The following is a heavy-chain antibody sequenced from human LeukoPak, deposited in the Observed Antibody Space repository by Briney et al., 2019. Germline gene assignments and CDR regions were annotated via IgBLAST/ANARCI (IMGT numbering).Heavy chain of an antibody. J-gene: IGHJ4*02. CDR1: GYTFTSYG. CDR2: IGAYNGNT. D-gene: IGHD2-15*01. CDR3: ARDYSCSGGSCYSSFVDY. V-gene: IGHV1-18*04. Sequence: ASVKVSCKASGYTFTSYGISWVRQAPGQGLEWMGWIGAYNGNTNYAQKLQGRVTMTTDTSTSTAYMELRSLRSDDTAVYYCARDYSCSGGSCYSSFVDYWGQGTLVTVSS.